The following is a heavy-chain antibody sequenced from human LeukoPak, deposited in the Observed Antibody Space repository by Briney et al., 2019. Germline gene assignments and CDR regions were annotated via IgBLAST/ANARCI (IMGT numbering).Heavy chain of an antibody. CDR1: GFTFSSYD. CDR3: ARGVATMKGDPFDI. V-gene: IGHV3-13*01. Sequence: GGSLRLSCAASGFTFSSYDMHWVRHAPGKGLEWVSAIGTAGDTYYPGSVKGRFTISRENAKNSLYLQMNSLRAGDTAVYYCARGVATMKGDPFDIWGQGTMVTVSS. CDR2: IGTAGDT. D-gene: IGHD5-12*01. J-gene: IGHJ3*02.